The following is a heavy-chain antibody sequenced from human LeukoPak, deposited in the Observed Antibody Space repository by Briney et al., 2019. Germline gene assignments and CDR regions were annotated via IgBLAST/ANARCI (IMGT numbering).Heavy chain of an antibody. CDR1: GGSISSGSYY. V-gene: IGHV4-61*02. CDR3: ARDLGRTGAFDI. CDR2: IYTSGST. J-gene: IGHJ3*02. Sequence: SETLSLTCTVSGGSISSGSYYWSWIRQPAGKGLEWIGRIYTSGSTNYNPPLKSRVAISVDTSKNQFSLKLSSVTAADTAVYYCARDLGRTGAFDIWGQGTMVTVSS. D-gene: IGHD1-14*01.